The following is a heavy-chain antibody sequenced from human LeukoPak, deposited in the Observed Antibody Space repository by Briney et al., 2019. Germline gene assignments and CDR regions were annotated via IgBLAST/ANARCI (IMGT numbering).Heavy chain of an antibody. CDR2: INPSGTT. CDR3: AKCSETGTTRWFDP. J-gene: IGHJ5*02. V-gene: IGHV1-46*01. D-gene: IGHD1-7*01. Sequence: ASVKVSCKASGYTFSNYCMHWVRQAPGQGLEWMGLINPSGTTTYAQNFQGRVTMTRDMSTSTVYMELSSLRSDDTAVYYCAKCSETGTTRWFDPWGQGTLVTVSS. CDR1: GYTFSNYC.